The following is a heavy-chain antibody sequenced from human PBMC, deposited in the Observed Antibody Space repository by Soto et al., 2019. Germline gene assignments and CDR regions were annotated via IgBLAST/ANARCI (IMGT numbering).Heavy chain of an antibody. D-gene: IGHD2-21*01. CDR2: ISGSGPST. V-gene: IGHV3-23*01. CDR3: AKGVISAPRGKTFDY. J-gene: IGHJ4*02. Sequence: DVQLLESGGGLVQPGGSLRLSCVASGFTFSSYGMSWVRQAPGKGLEWVSAISGSGPSTYYADSVKGRFTISRDNSKNTLYLQMNSLRADDTAVYYCAKGVISAPRGKTFDYWGQETLVTVSS. CDR1: GFTFSSYG.